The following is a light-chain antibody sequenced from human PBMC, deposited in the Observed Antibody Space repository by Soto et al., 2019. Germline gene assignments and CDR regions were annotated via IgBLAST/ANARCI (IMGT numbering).Light chain of an antibody. J-gene: IGKJ1*01. Sequence: EIVLTQSPGTLSLSPGERATLSCRASQSVSSSYLAWYQQKPGQAPRLLIYGASTRATGIPARFSGSGSGTEFTLTINSLQSEDFAVYFCQQYNDWPPWTFGQGTKVDIK. CDR3: QQYNDWPPWT. CDR1: QSVSSSY. CDR2: GAS. V-gene: IGKV3-15*01.